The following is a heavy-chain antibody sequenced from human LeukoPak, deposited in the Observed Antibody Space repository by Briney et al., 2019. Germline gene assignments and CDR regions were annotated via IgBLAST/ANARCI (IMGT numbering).Heavy chain of an antibody. D-gene: IGHD6-13*01. Sequence: GESLKISCKGSGYSFTSYWIGWVRQMPGKGLEWMGIIYPGDSDTRYSPSFQGLVTISADKSISTAYLQWSSLKASDTAMYYCARQAAADLYGMDVWGQGTTVTVSS. J-gene: IGHJ6*02. CDR1: GYSFTSYW. V-gene: IGHV5-51*01. CDR2: IYPGDSDT. CDR3: ARQAAADLYGMDV.